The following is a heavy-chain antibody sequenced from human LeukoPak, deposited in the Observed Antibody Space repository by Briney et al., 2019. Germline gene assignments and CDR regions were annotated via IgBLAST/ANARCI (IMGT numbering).Heavy chain of an antibody. CDR2: ISSSSSTI. Sequence: GGSLRLSCAASGFTFSSYSMNWVRQAPGKWLEWVSYISSSSSTIYYADSVKGRFTISRDNAKNSLYLQMNSLRAEDTALYYCAKSDYYDSSGYSSSFDYWGQGTLVTVSS. D-gene: IGHD3-22*01. CDR1: GFTFSSYS. J-gene: IGHJ4*02. CDR3: AKSDYYDSSGYSSSFDY. V-gene: IGHV3-48*01.